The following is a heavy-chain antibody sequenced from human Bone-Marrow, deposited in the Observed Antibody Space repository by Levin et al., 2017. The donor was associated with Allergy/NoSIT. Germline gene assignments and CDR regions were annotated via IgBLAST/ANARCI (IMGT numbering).Heavy chain of an antibody. CDR3: VRGLPDY. J-gene: IGHJ4*02. Sequence: GESLKISCATSGFTFSSYSMNWVRQAPGKGLEWVSYINSSSGTICYADSVKGRFTISRDNAKKSLYLQMSSLRVEDTAVYYCVRGLPDYWGQGTLVTVSS. V-gene: IGHV3-48*01. CDR1: GFTFSSYS. CDR2: INSSSGTI.